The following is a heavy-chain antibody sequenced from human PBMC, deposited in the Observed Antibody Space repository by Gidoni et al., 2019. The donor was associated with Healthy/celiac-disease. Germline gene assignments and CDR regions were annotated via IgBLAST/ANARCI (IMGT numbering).Heavy chain of an antibody. CDR1: GGSISSSSYY. CDR3: ARLNSGYYLNYYFDY. D-gene: IGHD3-22*01. J-gene: IGHJ4*02. V-gene: IGHV4-39*01. Sequence: QLQLQESGPWLVKPSETLSLTCTVSGGSISSSSYYWGWIRQPPGKGLEWIGSIYYSGSTYYNPSLKSRVTISVDTSKNQFSLKLSSVTAADTAVYYCARLNSGYYLNYYFDYWGQGTLVTVSS. CDR2: IYYSGST.